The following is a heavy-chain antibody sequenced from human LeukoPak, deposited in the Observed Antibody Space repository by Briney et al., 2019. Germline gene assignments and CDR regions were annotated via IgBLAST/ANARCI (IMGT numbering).Heavy chain of an antibody. D-gene: IGHD3-16*02. CDR2: LDRTGST. CDR3: ASYLAFQGYFEY. J-gene: IGHJ4*02. Sequence: SETLSLTCTVSGGSISSYYWTWIRQPAGKGLEWIGRLDRTGSTNYNPSLKSRVTMSVDTSKNQFSLTLKSVIAADTAIYYCASYLAFQGYFEYWGQGALVTVSS. V-gene: IGHV4-4*07. CDR1: GGSISSYY.